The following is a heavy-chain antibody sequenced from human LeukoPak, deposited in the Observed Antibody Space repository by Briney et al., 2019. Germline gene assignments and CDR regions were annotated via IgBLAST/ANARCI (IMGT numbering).Heavy chain of an antibody. CDR3: GKDRCSNGIGCYYYYMDV. V-gene: IGHV3-74*01. D-gene: IGHD2-8*01. Sequence: GGSLRLSCATSGFTFRRNWMHWVRQAPGKGLVWVSRINSDGSVTDYADSVKGRFTISRDNGKKTLYLHMDSLRAEDTAVYYCGKDRCSNGIGCYYYYMDVWGKGTTVTISS. CDR1: GFTFRRNW. J-gene: IGHJ6*03. CDR2: INSDGSVT.